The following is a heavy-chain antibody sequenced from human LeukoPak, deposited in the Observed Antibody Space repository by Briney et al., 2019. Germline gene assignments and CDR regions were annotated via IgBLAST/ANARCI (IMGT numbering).Heavy chain of an antibody. D-gene: IGHD3-10*01. CDR2: INSGGSST. J-gene: IGHJ4*02. Sequence: PGGSLRLSCAASGFTFSTYWMHWVRQAPGKGLVWVSRINSGGSSTNYADSVKGRFTISRDNAEHTLYLQMNSLRAEDTGVYYCATQPGSDYWGQGTLVTVSS. V-gene: IGHV3-74*01. CDR1: GFTFSTYW. CDR3: ATQPGSDY.